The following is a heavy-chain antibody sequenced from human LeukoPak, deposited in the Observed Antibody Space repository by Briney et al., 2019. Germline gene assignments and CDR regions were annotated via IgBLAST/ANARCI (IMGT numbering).Heavy chain of an antibody. J-gene: IGHJ3*02. D-gene: IGHD6-13*01. V-gene: IGHV3-30*04. CDR1: GFTFSSYA. CDR2: IAYDGSNK. Sequence: PGGSLRLSCAASGFTFSSYAMHWVRQAPGKGLEWVAVIAYDGSNKYYADSVKGRFTISRDNSKSTLYLQLNSLRDEDTALYYCAGSWSPYDAFDIWGQGTMVSVSS. CDR3: AGSWSPYDAFDI.